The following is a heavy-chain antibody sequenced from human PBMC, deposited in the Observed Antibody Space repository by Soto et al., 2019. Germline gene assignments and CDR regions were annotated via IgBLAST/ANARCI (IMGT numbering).Heavy chain of an antibody. D-gene: IGHD3-16*01. CDR2: TYYSGST. Sequence: SETLSLTCTVSGGSISSYYWSWIRQPPGKGLEWIGYTYYSGSTNYNPSLKSRVTISVDTSKNQFSLKLSSVTAADTAVYYCARTTRGGLYYYYYTDVWGKGTTVTVSS. CDR3: ARTTRGGLYYYYYTDV. V-gene: IGHV4-59*08. CDR1: GGSISSYY. J-gene: IGHJ6*03.